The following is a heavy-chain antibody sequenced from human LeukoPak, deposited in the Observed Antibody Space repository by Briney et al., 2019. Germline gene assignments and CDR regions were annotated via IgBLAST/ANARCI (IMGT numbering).Heavy chain of an antibody. CDR3: ARDRGGGSYLGAFDI. Sequence: ASVKVSCEASGYTFTSYGVSWVRQAPGQGLEWMGWISGYKGNTNYAQNLQGRVTMTTDTSTSTAYMELRSLRSDDTAVYYCARDRGGGSYLGAFDIWGQGTMVTVSS. J-gene: IGHJ3*02. V-gene: IGHV1-18*01. CDR1: GYTFTSYG. CDR2: ISGYKGNT. D-gene: IGHD1-26*01.